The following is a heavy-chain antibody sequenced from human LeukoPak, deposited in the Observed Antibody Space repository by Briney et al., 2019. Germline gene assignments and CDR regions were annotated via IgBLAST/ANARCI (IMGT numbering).Heavy chain of an antibody. CDR3: ASRYCISNSCYTLSAFDI. CDR1: GGTFTSYT. CDR2: SIPILGIA. J-gene: IGHJ3*02. D-gene: IGHD2-2*02. V-gene: IGHV1-69*02. Sequence: SVKVSCKASGGTFTSYTISWLRQAPVQGLEWMGRSIPILGIANYAQKFQGRVTITADKSTSTAYMELSSLRSEDTAVYYCASRYCISNSCYTLSAFDIWGQGTMVTVSS.